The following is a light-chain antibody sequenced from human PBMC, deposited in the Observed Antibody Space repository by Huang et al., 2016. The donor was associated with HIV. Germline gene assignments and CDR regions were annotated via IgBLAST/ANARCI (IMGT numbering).Light chain of an antibody. V-gene: IGKV3-15*01. J-gene: IGKJ1*01. CDR3: QHYDNWAPAT. Sequence: EIVMTQSPVTLSVSPGESATLSYRASQNVNTNLAWYQHKPGRAPRLLIYGASTRATSVPARFSASGSGTEFTLTVGGLRSDDFAVYYCQHYDNWAPATFGQGTKLEFK. CDR2: GAS. CDR1: QNVNTN.